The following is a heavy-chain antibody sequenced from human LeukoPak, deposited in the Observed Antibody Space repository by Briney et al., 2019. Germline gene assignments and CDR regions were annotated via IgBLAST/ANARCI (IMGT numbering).Heavy chain of an antibody. CDR3: ARDLAGGYDSSGYHEY. Sequence: SVKVSCKASGGTFSSYAISWVRQAPGQGLEWIGGIIPIFGTANYAQKFQGRVTITADESTSTAYMKLSSLRSEDTAVYYCARDLAGGYDSSGYHEYWGQGTLVTVSS. J-gene: IGHJ4*02. CDR1: GGTFSSYA. V-gene: IGHV1-69*13. CDR2: IIPIFGTA. D-gene: IGHD3-22*01.